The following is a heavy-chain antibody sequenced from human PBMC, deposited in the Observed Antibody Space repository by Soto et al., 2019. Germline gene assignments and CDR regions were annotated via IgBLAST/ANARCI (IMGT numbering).Heavy chain of an antibody. Sequence: GGSLRLSCAASGFTFSSYGMHWVRQAPGKGLEWVAVISYGGSNKYYADSVKGRFTISRDNSKNTLYLQMNSLRAEDTAVYYCAKDGPYQLLFKYCFDYWGQGP. CDR3: AKDGPYQLLFKYCFDY. D-gene: IGHD2-2*01. J-gene: IGHJ4*02. CDR2: ISYGGSNK. V-gene: IGHV3-30*18. CDR1: GFTFSSYG.